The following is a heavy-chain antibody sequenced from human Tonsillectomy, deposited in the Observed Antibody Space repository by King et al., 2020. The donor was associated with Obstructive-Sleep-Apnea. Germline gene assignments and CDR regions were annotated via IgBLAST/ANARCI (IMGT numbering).Heavy chain of an antibody. Sequence: VQLVESGGSVVLPGGSLRLSFATSGFYFSSHGMHWVRQAPGTGLEWVAFIEYDGSNKSYADSVDGRFSIYRDNSKNRLYLQMNSLRAEDTAVYYCANNQDGIAYWGQGTLVTVSS. J-gene: IGHJ4*02. CDR2: IEYDGSNK. CDR3: ANNQDGIAY. V-gene: IGHV3-30*02. D-gene: IGHD1-14*01. CDR1: GFYFSSHG.